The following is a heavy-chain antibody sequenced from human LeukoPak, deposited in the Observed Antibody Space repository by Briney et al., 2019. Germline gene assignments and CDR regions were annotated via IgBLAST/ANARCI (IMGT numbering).Heavy chain of an antibody. V-gene: IGHV4-39*07. CDR3: ARDDIYRYSSSHSLDP. CDR1: GGSISSSSYY. CDR2: IYYSGST. Sequence: SETLSHTCTVSGGSISSSSYYWGWIRQPPGKGLEWIGSIYYSGSTYYNPSLKSRVTISVDTSKNQFSLKLSSVTAADTAVYYCARDDIYRYSSSHSLDPWGQGTLVTVSS. D-gene: IGHD6-13*01. J-gene: IGHJ5*02.